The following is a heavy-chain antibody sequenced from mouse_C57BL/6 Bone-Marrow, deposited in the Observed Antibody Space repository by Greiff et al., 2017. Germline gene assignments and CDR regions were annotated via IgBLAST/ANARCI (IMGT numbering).Heavy chain of an antibody. V-gene: IGHV1-18*01. CDR1: GYTFTDYN. CDR3: ARRYEYYDWYFDV. Sequence: VQLKQSGPELVKPGASVKIPCKASGYTFTDYNMDWVKQSHGKSLEWIGDINPNNGGTIYNQKFKGKATLTVDKSSITAYMELRSLTSEDTAVYYCARRYEYYDWYFDVWGTGTTVTVSS. D-gene: IGHD2-4*01. CDR2: INPNNGGT. J-gene: IGHJ1*03.